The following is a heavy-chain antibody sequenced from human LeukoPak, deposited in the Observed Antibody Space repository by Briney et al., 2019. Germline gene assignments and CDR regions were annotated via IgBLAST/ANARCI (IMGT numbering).Heavy chain of an antibody. Sequence: GGSLRLSCVASGFTFSSYAMSWVRQRPGMGLERVSHITNTDGRTYYADSVKGRFTISRDNSRNTLYVQMNSLRAEDTAVYYCAKSGSVSVSYYDCWGQGALVTVSS. CDR1: GFTFSSYA. V-gene: IGHV3-23*01. D-gene: IGHD3-10*01. J-gene: IGHJ4*02. CDR3: AKSGSVSVSYYDC. CDR2: ITNTDGRT.